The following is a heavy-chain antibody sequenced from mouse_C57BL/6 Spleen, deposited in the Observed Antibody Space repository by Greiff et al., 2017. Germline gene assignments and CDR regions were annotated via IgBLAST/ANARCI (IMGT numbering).Heavy chain of an antibody. CDR2: INPSSGYT. CDR1: GYTFTSYW. J-gene: IGHJ3*01. D-gene: IGHD1-1*01. Sequence: QVQLKQSGAELAKPGASVKLSCKASGYTFTSYWMHWVKQRPGQGLEWIGYINPSSGYTKYNQKFKDKATLTADKSSSTAYMQLSSLTYEDSAVYYCAPYYYGSSPAWFAYWGQGTLVTVSA. V-gene: IGHV1-7*01. CDR3: APYYYGSSPAWFAY.